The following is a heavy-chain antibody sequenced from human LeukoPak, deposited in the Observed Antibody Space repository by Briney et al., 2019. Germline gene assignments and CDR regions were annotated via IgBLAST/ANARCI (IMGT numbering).Heavy chain of an antibody. V-gene: IGHV4-39*01. Sequence: PSETLSLTCTVSGGSISSSSYYWGWIRQPPGKGLEWIGSIYYSGSTYYNPSLKSRVTISVDTSKNQFSLKLSSVTAADTAVYYCARGAWEVVAIPRPYFDYWGQGTLVTVSS. CDR1: GGSISSSSYY. CDR2: IYYSGST. D-gene: IGHD3-22*01. CDR3: ARGAWEVVAIPRPYFDY. J-gene: IGHJ4*02.